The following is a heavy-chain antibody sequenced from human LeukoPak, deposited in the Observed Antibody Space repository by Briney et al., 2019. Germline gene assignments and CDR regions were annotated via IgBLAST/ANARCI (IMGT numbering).Heavy chain of an antibody. CDR3: AKDGSKKGYSYGDYG. J-gene: IGHJ4*02. D-gene: IGHD5-18*01. Sequence: GGPLRLSCAASGFIFDDYTMHWVRQAPGKGLEWVSLISWDGGATYYVDSVKGRFTISRDNSKNSLYLQMNSLRTEDTALYYCAKDGSKKGYSYGDYGGGQGTLVTVSS. V-gene: IGHV3-43*01. CDR2: ISWDGGAT. CDR1: GFIFDDYT.